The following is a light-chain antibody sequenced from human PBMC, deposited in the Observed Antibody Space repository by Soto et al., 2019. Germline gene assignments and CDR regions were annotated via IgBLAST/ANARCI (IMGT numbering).Light chain of an antibody. V-gene: IGKV3-11*01. CDR1: QSVSSY. CDR3: QQRSNWPRFT. CDR2: DAS. Sequence: EIVLTQSPATLSLSPGEGATLSCRASQSVSSYLAWYQQKPGQAPRLLIYDASNRATGVPARFSGSGSGTAFTITISSREPEDVAVYYCQQRSNWPRFTFGPGTKVDIK. J-gene: IGKJ3*01.